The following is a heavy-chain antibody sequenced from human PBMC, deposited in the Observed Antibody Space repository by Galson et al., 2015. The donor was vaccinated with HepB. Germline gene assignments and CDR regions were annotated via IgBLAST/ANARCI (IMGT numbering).Heavy chain of an antibody. CDR1: GFTYSNYW. D-gene: IGHD6-13*01. CDR3: ARAVHSSSWYVDY. J-gene: IGHJ4*02. Sequence: LRLSCAVSGFTYSNYWMSWVRQAPGKGLEWIGEINHSGSTNYNPSLKSRVTISVDTSKNQFSLKLSSVTAADTAVYYCARAVHSSSWYVDYWGQGTLVTVSS. V-gene: IGHV4-34*01. CDR2: INHSGST.